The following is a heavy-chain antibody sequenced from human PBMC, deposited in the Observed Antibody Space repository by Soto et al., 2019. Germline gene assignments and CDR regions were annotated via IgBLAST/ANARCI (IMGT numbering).Heavy chain of an antibody. CDR2: INAGNGNT. J-gene: IGHJ4*02. CDR3: ARDKVPDLEWLLFARGQELDY. D-gene: IGHD3-3*01. Sequence: ASVKVSCKASGYTFTSYAMHWVRQAPGQRLEWMGWINAGNGNTKYSQKFQGRVTITRDTSASTAYMELSSLRSEDTAVYYCARDKVPDLEWLLFARGQELDYWGQGTLVTVSS. V-gene: IGHV1-3*01. CDR1: GYTFTSYA.